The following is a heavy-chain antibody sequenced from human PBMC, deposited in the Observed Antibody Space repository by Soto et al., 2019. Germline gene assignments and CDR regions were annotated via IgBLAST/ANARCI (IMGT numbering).Heavy chain of an antibody. CDR2: IYPGDSGT. CDR3: ASSNIAAAGFYYYGMDV. D-gene: IGHD6-13*01. V-gene: IGHV5-51*01. CDR1: GYSFTTEW. Sequence: XXSLKISCEGSGYSFTTEWIAWVRKMPGKGLEWMGIIYPGDSGTRYSPSFQGQVTISADKSISAAYLQWSSLKASESAVYYCASSNIAAAGFYYYGMDVWGRGTTVTVSS. J-gene: IGHJ6*02.